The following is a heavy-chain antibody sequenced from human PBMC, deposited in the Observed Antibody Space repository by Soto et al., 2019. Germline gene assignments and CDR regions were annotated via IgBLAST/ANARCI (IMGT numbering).Heavy chain of an antibody. CDR2: INHSGST. CDR3: ARERYDSSGYYYVAAAYFDY. D-gene: IGHD3-22*01. V-gene: IGHV4-34*01. CDR1: GGSFSGYY. J-gene: IGHJ4*02. Sequence: SETLSLTCAVYGGSFSGYYWSWIRQPPGKGLEWIGEINHSGSTNYNPSLKSRVTISVDTSKNQFSLKLSSVTAADTAVYYCARERYDSSGYYYVAAAYFDYWGQGTLVTVSS.